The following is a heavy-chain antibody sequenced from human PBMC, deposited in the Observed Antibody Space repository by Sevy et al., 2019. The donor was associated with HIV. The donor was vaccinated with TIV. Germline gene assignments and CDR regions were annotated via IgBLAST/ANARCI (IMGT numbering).Heavy chain of an antibody. CDR3: ARHTAVAASSFDF. CDR1: GGSISNYY. CDR2: IYYSGST. Sequence: SETLSLTCTVSGGSISNYYWSWIRQPPGKGLEWIAYIYYSGSTKYNPPLKSRVTISVDTSKNQFSLKLSSVTAADTAVYYCARHTAVAASSFDFWGQGTLVTVSS. V-gene: IGHV4-59*01. D-gene: IGHD6-19*01. J-gene: IGHJ4*02.